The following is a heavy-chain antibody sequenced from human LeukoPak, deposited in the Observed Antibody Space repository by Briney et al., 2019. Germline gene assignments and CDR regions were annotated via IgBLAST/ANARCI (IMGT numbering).Heavy chain of an antibody. D-gene: IGHD2-21*01. CDR1: GFTFSHYW. CDR2: IKPDGSEK. J-gene: IGHJ3*02. V-gene: IGHV3-7*01. CDR3: AREDVWAFDM. Sequence: GGSLRLSCAASGFTFSHYWMSWVRQAPGKGLEWVANIKPDGSEKVYVDSVKGRFTISRDNAKNSLFLQMDSLRAEDTAVYYCAREDVWAFDMWGQGTMVTVSS.